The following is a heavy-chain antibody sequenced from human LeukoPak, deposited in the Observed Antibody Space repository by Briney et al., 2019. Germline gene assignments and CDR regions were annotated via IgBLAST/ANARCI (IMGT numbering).Heavy chain of an antibody. V-gene: IGHV3-7*03. Sequence: GGSLRLSCAASGFTFSSYSMNWVRQAPGKGLEWVANINKDGSEEKYVDSVKGRFTISRDNAKNSLYLQMSSLRADDTAVYYCARWPHCQDFWGRGTRVSVSS. CDR1: GFTFSSYS. CDR3: ARWPHCQDF. CDR2: INKDGSEE. J-gene: IGHJ4*02.